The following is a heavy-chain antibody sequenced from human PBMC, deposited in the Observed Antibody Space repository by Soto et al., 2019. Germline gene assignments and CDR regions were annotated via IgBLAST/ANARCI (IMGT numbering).Heavy chain of an antibody. CDR1: GYTFTGYY. CDR2: INPNSGGT. D-gene: IGHD2-15*01. CDR3: AREPRRYCSGGSCYSRPYGMDV. J-gene: IGHJ6*02. V-gene: IGHV1-2*04. Sequence: GASVKVSCKASGYTFTGYYMHWVRQAPGQGLEWMGWINPNSGGTNYAQKFQGWVTMTRDTSISTAYMELSRLRSDDTAVYYCAREPRRYCSGGSCYSRPYGMDVWGQGTTVTVSS.